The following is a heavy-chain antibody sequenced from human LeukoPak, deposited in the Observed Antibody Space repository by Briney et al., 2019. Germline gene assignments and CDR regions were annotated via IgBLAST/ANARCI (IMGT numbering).Heavy chain of an antibody. CDR3: ARIVGIASRGYFDY. J-gene: IGHJ4*02. V-gene: IGHV1-69*13. Sequence: SVKVSCKASGGTLSRYAISWVRQAPGQGPEWMGGIIPIFGTTNYAQKFQGRVTTTADESTSTAYMELSSLRSEDTAVYYCARIVGIASRGYFDYWGQGTLVTVSS. CDR2: IIPIFGTT. CDR1: GGTLSRYA. D-gene: IGHD3-10*01.